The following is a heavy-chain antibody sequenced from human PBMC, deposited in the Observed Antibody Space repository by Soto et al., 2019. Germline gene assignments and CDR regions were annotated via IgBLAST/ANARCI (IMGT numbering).Heavy chain of an antibody. CDR1: GFTFSSYG. V-gene: IGHV3-30*18. CDR3: AKDTIRYCSGGSCSSSFQH. D-gene: IGHD2-15*01. Sequence: PGGSLRLSCAASGFTFSSYGMHWVRQAPGKGLEWVAVISYDGSNKYYADSVKGRFTISRDNSKNTLYLQMNSLRAEDTAVYYCAKDTIRYCSGGSCSSSFQHWGQGTLVTVSS. J-gene: IGHJ1*01. CDR2: ISYDGSNK.